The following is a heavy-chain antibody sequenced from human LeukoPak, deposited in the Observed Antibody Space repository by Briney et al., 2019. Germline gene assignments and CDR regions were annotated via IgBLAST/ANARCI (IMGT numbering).Heavy chain of an antibody. V-gene: IGHV4-59*01. Sequence: SETLSLTCTVSGGSISSYYWSWIRQPPGKGLEWIGYIYYSGSTNYNPSLKSRVTISVGTSKNQFSLKLSSVTAADTAVYYCARAGSSGWYGMGNNWFDPWGQGTLVTVSS. CDR1: GGSISSYY. CDR2: IYYSGST. J-gene: IGHJ5*02. CDR3: ARAGSSGWYGMGNNWFDP. D-gene: IGHD6-19*01.